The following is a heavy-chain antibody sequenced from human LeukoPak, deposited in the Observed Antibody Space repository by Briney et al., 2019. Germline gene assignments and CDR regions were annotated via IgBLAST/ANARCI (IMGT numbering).Heavy chain of an antibody. Sequence: GGSLRLSCAASGFTFSNYWVEWVRQAPGKGLVWVSRISTDGSSTNYADSVKGRFTISRDNSKNTLYLQMNSLRAEDTAVYYCARTYYYDSSGYPIMPFDYWGQGTLVTVSS. CDR1: GFTFSNYW. CDR3: ARTYYYDSSGYPIMPFDY. CDR2: ISTDGSST. J-gene: IGHJ4*02. D-gene: IGHD3-22*01. V-gene: IGHV3-74*01.